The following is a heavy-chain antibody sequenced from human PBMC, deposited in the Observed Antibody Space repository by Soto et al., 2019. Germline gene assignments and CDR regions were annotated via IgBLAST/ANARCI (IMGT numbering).Heavy chain of an antibody. J-gene: IGHJ4*02. CDR2: ITPFSGDV. D-gene: IGHD1-26*01. CDR3: ASGGAGSGPFTWELPDH. Sequence: GASVKVSCKASGYTFTSYGISWVRQAPGQALEWMGWITPFSGDVHYAQKFQERVTLTRDRSINTAYMRMSSLRSEDTAIYFCASGGAGSGPFTWELPDHWGQGTLVTVSS. V-gene: IGHV1-45*02. CDR1: GYTFTSYG.